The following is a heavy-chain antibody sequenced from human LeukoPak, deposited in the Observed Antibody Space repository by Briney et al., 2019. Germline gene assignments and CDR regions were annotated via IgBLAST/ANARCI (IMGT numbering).Heavy chain of an antibody. CDR3: ARGPASPMADRPNFDY. CDR1: SGSMRSSNW. Sequence: SETLSLTCTVSSGSMRSSNWWIWVRQPPGKGREWIGEISHRGSTNYNPSLKSRVTISIDKSKNQFSLKLTSVTAADTAVYYCARGPASPMADRPNFDYWGQGTLVTVSS. CDR2: ISHRGST. J-gene: IGHJ4*02. V-gene: IGHV4-4*02. D-gene: IGHD5-24*01.